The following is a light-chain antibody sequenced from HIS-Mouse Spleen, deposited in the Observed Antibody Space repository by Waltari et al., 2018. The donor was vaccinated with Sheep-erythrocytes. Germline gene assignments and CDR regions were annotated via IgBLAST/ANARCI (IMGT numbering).Light chain of an antibody. V-gene: IGLV3-1*01. Sequence: SYELTQPPSVSVSPGQTASITCSGAKLGDKYACWYHQKPGQSPVLVIYQDSKRPSGIPERFSGSNSGNTATLTISGTQAMDEADYYCQAWDSSTVVFGGGTK. J-gene: IGLJ2*01. CDR1: KLGDKY. CDR3: QAWDSSTVV. CDR2: QDS.